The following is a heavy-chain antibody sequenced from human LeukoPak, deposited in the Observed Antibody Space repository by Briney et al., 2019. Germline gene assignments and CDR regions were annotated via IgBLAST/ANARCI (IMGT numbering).Heavy chain of an antibody. CDR3: ARHGADSGYDPYFDY. J-gene: IGHJ4*02. CDR2: IYYSGST. Sequence: SETLSLTCTVSGGSISSYYWSWIRQPPGKGLEWIGYIYYSGSTNYNPSLKSRVTISVDTSKNQFSLKLSSVTAADTAVYYCARHGADSGYDPYFDYWGQGTLVTVSS. D-gene: IGHD5-12*01. V-gene: IGHV4-59*08. CDR1: GGSISSYY.